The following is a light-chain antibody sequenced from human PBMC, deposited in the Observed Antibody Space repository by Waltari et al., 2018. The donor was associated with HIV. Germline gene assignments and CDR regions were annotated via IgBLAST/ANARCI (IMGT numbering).Light chain of an antibody. Sequence: QSALTQPASMSGSPGQSITISCTGTTSDVGDYYYVSWYQQHPGRAPKLMIYDVTKRPAGVSNRFPGSKSGSTASLTISWLQAEDEGDYYCISYTSSGTLVFGGGTKLTVL. J-gene: IGLJ2*01. V-gene: IGLV2-14*03. CDR2: DVT. CDR3: ISYTSSGTLV. CDR1: TSDVGDYYY.